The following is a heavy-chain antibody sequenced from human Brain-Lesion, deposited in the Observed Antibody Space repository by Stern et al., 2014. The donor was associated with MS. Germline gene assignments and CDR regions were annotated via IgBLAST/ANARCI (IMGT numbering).Heavy chain of an antibody. D-gene: IGHD4-17*01. CDR1: GNTFTNRH. Sequence: QVQLGQSGAEVKKTGSSVKGSCQASGNTFTNRHLHWARQAPGQALEWMGWITPFTGNTNYAQNFQDRVTITMDRSMSTAYMDLSSLRSDDTAIYFCAEGGSYGFVYWGQGTLVTVSS. CDR2: ITPFTGNT. J-gene: IGHJ4*02. V-gene: IGHV1-45*02. CDR3: AEGGSYGFVY.